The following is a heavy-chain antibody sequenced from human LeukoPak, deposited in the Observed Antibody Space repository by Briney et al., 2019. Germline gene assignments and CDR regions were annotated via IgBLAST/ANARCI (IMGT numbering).Heavy chain of an antibody. J-gene: IGHJ3*02. D-gene: IGHD1-26*01. CDR2: INSRSSTI. CDR1: RFTFSNYG. Sequence: GGSLRLSCAASRFTFSNYGVNWVRQAPGKGLEWASYINSRSSTIYYADSVRGRFTISRDNAKNSLYLQMNSLKAEDTAIYYCAREVGTPQAFDIWGQGTMVTVSS. CDR3: AREVGTPQAFDI. V-gene: IGHV3-48*01.